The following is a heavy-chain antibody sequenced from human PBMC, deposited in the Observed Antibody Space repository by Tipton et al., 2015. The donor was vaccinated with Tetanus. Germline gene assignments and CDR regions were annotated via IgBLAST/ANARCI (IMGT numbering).Heavy chain of an antibody. CDR3: AIFNWGFEWYLDP. Sequence: TLSLTCTVSGHSIGSGGYHWSWIRQHPGKGLEWIGKIYYDGSTDYNLSLKSRITMSVGTSKNQFSLKLSSVMAADTALYYCAIFNWGFEWYLDPWSRGTLVTVSS. CDR2: IYYDGST. V-gene: IGHV4-31*03. J-gene: IGHJ2*01. D-gene: IGHD7-27*01. CDR1: GHSIGSGGYH.